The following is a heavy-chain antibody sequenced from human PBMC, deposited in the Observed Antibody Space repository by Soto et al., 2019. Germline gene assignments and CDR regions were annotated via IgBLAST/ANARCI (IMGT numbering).Heavy chain of an antibody. CDR2: ISYTGST. J-gene: IGHJ4*02. Sequence: PSETLSLTCTVSGDSISRGTYQWSWIRQPPGKGLEWIGLISYTGSTSYNPSLKSRLTISADTSKNQFSLDLTSVTAADTAVYYCARGVLLWGQGTLVTVSS. D-gene: IGHD3-10*01. CDR3: ARGVLL. CDR1: GDSISRGTYQ. V-gene: IGHV4-31*03.